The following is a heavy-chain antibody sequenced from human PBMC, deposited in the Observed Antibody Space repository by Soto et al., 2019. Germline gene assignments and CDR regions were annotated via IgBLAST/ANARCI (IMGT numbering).Heavy chain of an antibody. CDR2: IWYDGSNK. V-gene: IGHV3-33*01. CDR1: GFTFSSYG. J-gene: IGHJ6*02. D-gene: IGHD1-26*01. Sequence: GGSLRLSCAASGFTFSSYGMHWVRQAPGKGLEWVAVIWYDGSNKYYADSVKGRFTISRDNSKNTLYLQMNSLRAEDTAVYYCAREVALLQLTYGMDVWGQGTTVTVSS. CDR3: AREVALLQLTYGMDV.